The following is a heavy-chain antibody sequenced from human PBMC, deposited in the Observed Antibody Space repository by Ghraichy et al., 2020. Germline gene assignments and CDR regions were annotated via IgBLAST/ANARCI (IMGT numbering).Heavy chain of an antibody. D-gene: IGHD1-26*01. CDR2: IYWDDDK. CDR3: AHFVKVGVNYGSHYFEL. J-gene: IGHJ2*01. CDR1: GFSLSTSGVG. V-gene: IGHV2-5*02. Sequence: SGPTLVKPTQTLTLTCTFSGFSLSTSGVGVGWIRQPPGKALEWLALIYWDDDKRYSPSLKSRLTITKDTSKNQVVLTMTNMDPVDTATYYCAHFVKVGVNYGSHYFELWGRGTLVTVYS.